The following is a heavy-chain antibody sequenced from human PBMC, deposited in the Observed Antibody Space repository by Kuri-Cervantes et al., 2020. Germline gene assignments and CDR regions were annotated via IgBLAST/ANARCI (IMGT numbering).Heavy chain of an antibody. CDR1: GFTFSSYS. CDR2: ISSSSSTI. Sequence: GESLKISCAASGFTFSSYSMNWVRQAPGKGLEWVSYISSSSSTIYYADSVKGRFTISRDNAKNSLYLQMNSLRAEDTAVYYCARERYYDIGAFDIWGQGTMVTVSS. J-gene: IGHJ3*02. CDR3: ARERYYDIGAFDI. V-gene: IGHV3-48*01. D-gene: IGHD3-22*01.